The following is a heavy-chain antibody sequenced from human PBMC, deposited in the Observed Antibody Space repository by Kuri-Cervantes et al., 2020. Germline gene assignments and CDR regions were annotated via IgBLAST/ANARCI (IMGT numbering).Heavy chain of an antibody. D-gene: IGHD4-17*01. CDR3: ARDNGDYYWNWFDP. CDR2: IIPIFGTA. V-gene: IGHV1-69*13. J-gene: IGHJ5*02. CDR1: GGTFSSYA. Sequence: SVKVSCKASGGTFSSYAISWVRQAPGQGLEWMGGIIPIFGTANYAQQFQGRVTITADESTSTAYMELSSLRSEDTAVYYCARDNGDYYWNWFDPWGQGTLVTVSS.